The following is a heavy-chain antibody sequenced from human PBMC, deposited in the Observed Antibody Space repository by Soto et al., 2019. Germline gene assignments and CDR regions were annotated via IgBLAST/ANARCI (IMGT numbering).Heavy chain of an antibody. CDR3: ARGDSDLDY. CDR2: IYDSGST. Sequence: SETLSLTCTVSGGSISSYCWSWVRQPPGKGLEWIGYIYDSGSTKYNPSLKSRVTISVDTSKNQFSLKVSSVTAADTAVYYCARGDSDLDYWGQGTLVTVSS. CDR1: GGSISSYC. J-gene: IGHJ4*02. D-gene: IGHD5-18*01. V-gene: IGHV4-59*01.